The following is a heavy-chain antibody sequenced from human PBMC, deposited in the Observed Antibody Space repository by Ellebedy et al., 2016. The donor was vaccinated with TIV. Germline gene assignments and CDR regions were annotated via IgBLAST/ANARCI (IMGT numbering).Heavy chain of an antibody. CDR3: ARNGAWAFDI. V-gene: IGHV3-7*03. D-gene: IGHD4-17*01. Sequence: GESLKISCAASGFPFSSFWMSWVRQAPGKGLEWVANTKEDGSEKYYVDSVRGRFTISRDNAKNSLYLQMNSLRAEDTALYYCARNGAWAFDIWGQGTMVTVSS. J-gene: IGHJ3*02. CDR1: GFPFSSFW. CDR2: TKEDGSEK.